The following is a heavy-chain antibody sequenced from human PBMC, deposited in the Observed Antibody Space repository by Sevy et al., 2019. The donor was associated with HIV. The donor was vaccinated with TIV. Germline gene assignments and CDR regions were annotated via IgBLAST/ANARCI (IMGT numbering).Heavy chain of an antibody. J-gene: IGHJ4*02. CDR3: ATTKDYYESSGYPFDY. CDR2: FDPEDGET. V-gene: IGHV1-24*01. D-gene: IGHD3-22*01. CDR1: GYTLTQLS. Sequence: ASVKVSCKVSGYTLTQLSMNWVRQAPGKGLEWMGSFDPEDGETNYEQKFQGRVTMTEDRSTDKAYMDLSSLRSEDTAVYYCATTKDYYESSGYPFDYWGQGTLVTVSS.